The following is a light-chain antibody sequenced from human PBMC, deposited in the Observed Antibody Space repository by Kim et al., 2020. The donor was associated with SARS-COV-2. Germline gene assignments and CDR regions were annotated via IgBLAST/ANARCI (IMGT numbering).Light chain of an antibody. Sequence: QSLTFSCTGTSSDVGAYAYVSWYQKHPGKVPKLIIFDVAKRPSGVSNRFSGYKSENTASLTISGLQAEDEADYYCASYTTSRTWVFGGGTKVTVL. CDR3: ASYTTSRTWV. J-gene: IGLJ3*02. CDR2: DVA. V-gene: IGLV2-14*03. CDR1: SSDVGAYAY.